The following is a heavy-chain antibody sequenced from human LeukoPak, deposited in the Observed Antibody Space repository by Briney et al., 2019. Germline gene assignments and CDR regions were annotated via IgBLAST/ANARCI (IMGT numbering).Heavy chain of an antibody. CDR2: INHSGST. J-gene: IGHJ6*02. Sequence: SETLSLTCAVYGGSFSGYYWSWIRQPPGKGLEWIGEINHSGSTNYNPSLKSRVTISVDTSKNQFSLKLSPVTAADTAVYYCARGRITMIVVVPYYYGMDVWGQGTTVTVSS. CDR1: GGSFSGYY. CDR3: ARGRITMIVVVPYYYGMDV. D-gene: IGHD3-22*01. V-gene: IGHV4-34*01.